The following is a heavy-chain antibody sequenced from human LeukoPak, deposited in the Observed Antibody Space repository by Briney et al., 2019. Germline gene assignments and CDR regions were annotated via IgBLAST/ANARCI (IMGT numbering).Heavy chain of an antibody. J-gene: IGHJ4*02. CDR1: GFTFSSYG. V-gene: IGHV3-30*03. CDR2: MSYDGSYK. CDR3: ARSSGHAFPDY. D-gene: IGHD3-22*01. Sequence: GRSLRLSCAASGFTFSSYGMHWVRQAPGKGPEWVAVMSYDGSYKQYADSVKGRFTISRDNAKNSLYLQMDSLTDEDTAVYYCARSSGHAFPDYWGQGTLVTVSS.